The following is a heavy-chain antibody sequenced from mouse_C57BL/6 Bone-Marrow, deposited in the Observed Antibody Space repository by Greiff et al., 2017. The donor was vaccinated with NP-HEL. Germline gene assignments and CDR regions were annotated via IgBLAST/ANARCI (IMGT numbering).Heavy chain of an antibody. V-gene: IGHV1-72*01. CDR1: GYTFTSYW. Sequence: QVQLKQPGAELVKPGASVKLSCKASGYTFTSYWMHWVKQRPGRGLEWIGRIDPNSGGTKYNEKFKSKATLTVDKPSSTAYMQLSSLTSEDSAVYYCAITTVVEGYYAMDYWGQGTSVTVSS. D-gene: IGHD1-1*01. CDR2: IDPNSGGT. J-gene: IGHJ4*01. CDR3: AITTVVEGYYAMDY.